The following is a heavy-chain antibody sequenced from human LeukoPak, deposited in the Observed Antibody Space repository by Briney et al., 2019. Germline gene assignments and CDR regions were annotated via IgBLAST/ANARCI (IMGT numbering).Heavy chain of an antibody. D-gene: IGHD5-18*01. J-gene: IGHJ4*02. V-gene: IGHV3-66*02. CDR1: GFTVSSNY. Sequence: GGSLRLSCAASGFTVSSNYMSWVRQAPGKGLEWVSVIYSGGSTYYADSVKGRFTISRDNSKNTLYLQMSSLRAEDTAVYYCAKLAAMVTPDYWGQGTLVTVSS. CDR3: AKLAAMVTPDY. CDR2: IYSGGST.